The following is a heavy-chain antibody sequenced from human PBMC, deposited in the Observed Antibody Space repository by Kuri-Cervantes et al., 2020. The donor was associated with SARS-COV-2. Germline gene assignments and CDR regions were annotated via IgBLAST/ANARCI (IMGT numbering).Heavy chain of an antibody. CDR1: GFSFSNYA. CDR2: ISYDGGYE. CDR3: ARDPYVGSGYYLLDF. Sequence: LSLTCAASGFSFSNYAMHWVRQAPGKGLEWVAIISYDGGYENYADSVQGRFTISRDNDKHTLYLQVNRVKTEDTAVYYCARDPYVGSGYYLLDFWGQGTLVTVSS. D-gene: IGHD3-22*01. V-gene: IGHV3-30*03. J-gene: IGHJ4*02.